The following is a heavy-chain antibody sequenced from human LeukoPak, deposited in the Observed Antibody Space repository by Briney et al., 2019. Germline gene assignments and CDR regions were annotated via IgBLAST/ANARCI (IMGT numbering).Heavy chain of an antibody. Sequence: GGSLRLSCATSGFTFSSYAMNWVRQAPGKGLECVSFISTSGDFTYYAASVKGRFTVSRDNSKNTLYLQMNSLRTDDTAVYYCAGCSGGSCYSRGKYGVDVWGQGTTVIVSS. CDR3: AGCSGGSCYSRGKYGVDV. D-gene: IGHD2-15*01. J-gene: IGHJ6*02. CDR2: ISTSGDFT. V-gene: IGHV3-23*01. CDR1: GFTFSSYA.